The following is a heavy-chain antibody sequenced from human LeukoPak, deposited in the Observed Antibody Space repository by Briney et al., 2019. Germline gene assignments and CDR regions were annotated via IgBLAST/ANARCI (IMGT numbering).Heavy chain of an antibody. CDR1: GFIFGDYA. J-gene: IGHJ4*02. CDR2: IAFDDTDR. Sequence: GGPLRLSCAASGFIFGDYAMHWVRQAPGKGLEWVAAIAFDDTDRYYIDSVKGRFTISRDDSKNTLYLHMTSLRAEDTAVYYCTNSDDYGDYWGQGILVTVSS. CDR3: TNSDDYGDY. V-gene: IGHV3-30*04.